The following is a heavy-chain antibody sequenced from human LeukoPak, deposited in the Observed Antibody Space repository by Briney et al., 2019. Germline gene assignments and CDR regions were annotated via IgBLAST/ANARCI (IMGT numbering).Heavy chain of an antibody. Sequence: GGSLRLSCAASGFTFNSYWMSWVRQAPGKGPEWVANIKQDGSEKYYVDSVKGRFTISRDNAKNSLYLQMNSLRAEDTAVYYCARDQWWQFIAVAITSYFDCWGQGTLVTVSS. CDR3: ARDQWWQFIAVAITSYFDC. V-gene: IGHV3-7*01. D-gene: IGHD6-19*01. CDR2: IKQDGSEK. J-gene: IGHJ4*02. CDR1: GFTFNSYW.